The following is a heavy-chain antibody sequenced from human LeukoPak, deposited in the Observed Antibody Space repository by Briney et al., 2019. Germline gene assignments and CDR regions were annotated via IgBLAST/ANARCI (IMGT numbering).Heavy chain of an antibody. V-gene: IGHV1-46*03. CDR3: AHLPNGHDDYGDYRLAYYFDY. CDR1: GFTFSDYF. Sequence: GASVKVSCKASGFTFSDYFIHWVRQAPGQGLEWMGIINPSGGSTSYAQKFQGRVTITADESTSTAYMELSSLRSEDTAVYYCAHLPNGHDDYGDYRLAYYFDYWGQGTLVTVSS. D-gene: IGHD4-17*01. CDR2: INPSGGST. J-gene: IGHJ4*02.